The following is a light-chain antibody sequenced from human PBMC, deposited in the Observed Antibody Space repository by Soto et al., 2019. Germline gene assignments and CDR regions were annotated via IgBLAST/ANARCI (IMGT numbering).Light chain of an antibody. Sequence: EIVMTQSPATVSVSPGERATLSCRASQSVSDKLAWYQQKPGQAPRLLIYHASARATGIPARFSGSGSGTEFTLTISRLEPEDFAVYYCHQYDSWTFGQGTKVDIK. V-gene: IGKV3-15*01. CDR1: QSVSDK. CDR2: HAS. J-gene: IGKJ1*01. CDR3: HQYDSWT.